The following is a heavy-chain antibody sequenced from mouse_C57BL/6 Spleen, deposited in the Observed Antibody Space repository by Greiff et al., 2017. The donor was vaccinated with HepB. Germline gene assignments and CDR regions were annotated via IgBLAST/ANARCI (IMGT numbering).Heavy chain of an antibody. Sequence: VQLQQSGAELVRPGASVTLSCKASGYTFTDYEMHWVKQTPVHGLEWIGAIDPETGGTAYNQKFKGKAILTADKSSSTAYMELRSLTSEDSAVYYCTRGDYGNYYAWYFDVWGTGPTVTVSS. J-gene: IGHJ1*03. CDR2: IDPETGGT. D-gene: IGHD2-1*01. CDR1: GYTFTDYE. CDR3: TRGDYGNYYAWYFDV. V-gene: IGHV1-15*01.